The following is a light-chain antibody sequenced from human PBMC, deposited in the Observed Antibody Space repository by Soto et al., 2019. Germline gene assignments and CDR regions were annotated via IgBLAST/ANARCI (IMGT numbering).Light chain of an antibody. CDR1: QSVNSNY. CDR2: GAS. Sequence: EIVLTLSPGTLSLPPGERATLSCRASQSVNSNYLAWYQQKPGQAARLLIYGASSRATGIPDRFSGSGSGTDFTLTISSLEPEDFATYYCQQSYSTSITFGQGTKVDIK. V-gene: IGKV3-20*01. J-gene: IGKJ1*01. CDR3: QQSYSTSIT.